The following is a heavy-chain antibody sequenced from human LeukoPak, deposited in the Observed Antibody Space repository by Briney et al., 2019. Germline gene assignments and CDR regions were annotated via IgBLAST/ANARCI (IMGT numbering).Heavy chain of an antibody. Sequence: GGALRLSCAASGFTFSSYAMHWVRQAPGKGLEWVAVISDDGSNKYYADSVKGRFTISRDNSKNTLYLQMNSLRAEDTAVYYCAREVGATTHYFDCWGQPTMVTVSS. J-gene: IGHJ4*02. CDR1: GFTFSSYA. CDR3: AREVGATTHYFDC. V-gene: IGHV3-30*04. CDR2: ISDDGSNK. D-gene: IGHD1-26*01.